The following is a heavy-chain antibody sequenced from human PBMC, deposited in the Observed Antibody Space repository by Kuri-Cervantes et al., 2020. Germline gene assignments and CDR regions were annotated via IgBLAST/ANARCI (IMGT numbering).Heavy chain of an antibody. CDR3: AALGSYLY. D-gene: IGHD3-10*01. Sequence: GESLKISCAASGFTSSSYDMHWVRQVTGKGLEWVSAIATTGDTYYSGSVKGRFTISRENAKSSMYLQMNSLRAGDTAVYYCAALGSYLYWGQGTLVTVSS. CDR1: GFTSSSYD. V-gene: IGHV3-13*01. J-gene: IGHJ4*02. CDR2: IATTGDT.